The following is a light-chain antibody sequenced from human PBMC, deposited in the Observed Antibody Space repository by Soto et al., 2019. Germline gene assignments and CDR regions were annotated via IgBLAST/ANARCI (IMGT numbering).Light chain of an antibody. CDR1: QSISSY. V-gene: IGKV1-39*01. CDR2: GAS. CDR3: QQSYFTPIT. J-gene: IGKJ5*01. Sequence: DIQITQSPSSLSASVGDRVTITCRASQSISSYLNWYQQKPGKAPKLLIYGASSLQSGVPSRFSGSGSGTDFTLTISSLQPEDFAAYYCQQSYFTPITFGQGTRLEIK.